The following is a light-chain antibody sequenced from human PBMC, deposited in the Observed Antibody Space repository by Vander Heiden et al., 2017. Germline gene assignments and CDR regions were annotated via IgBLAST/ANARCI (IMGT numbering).Light chain of an antibody. CDR2: DAS. Sequence: ELVLTQSPATLSLSPGERATLSCGASQIISSSYLAWYQQKPGLAPRLLIYDASSRATGIPDRFSGSGSGTDFTLTISRLEPEDFAVYYCQQYGSSPPFTFGQGTKLEIK. CDR3: QQYGSSPPFT. V-gene: IGKV3D-20*01. CDR1: QIISSSY. J-gene: IGKJ2*01.